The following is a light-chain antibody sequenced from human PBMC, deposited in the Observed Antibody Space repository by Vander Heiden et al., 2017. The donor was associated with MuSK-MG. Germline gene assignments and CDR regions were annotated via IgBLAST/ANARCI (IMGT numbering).Light chain of an antibody. CDR2: DVS. J-gene: IGLJ2*01. Sequence: QSALTQPASVSGSPGQSITISCTGTSSDVGGYNYVSWYQQHPGKAHKLMIYDVSNRPSGVSTRFSGSKSGNTASLTISGLQAEDEADYYCSSYTSSSTPVFGGGTTLTVL. CDR1: SSDVGGYNY. V-gene: IGLV2-14*01. CDR3: SSYTSSSTPV.